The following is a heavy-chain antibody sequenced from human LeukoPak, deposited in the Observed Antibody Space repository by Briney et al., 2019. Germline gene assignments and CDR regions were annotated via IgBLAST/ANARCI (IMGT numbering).Heavy chain of an antibody. V-gene: IGHV4-4*02. CDR1: GDSISTNHG. D-gene: IGHD5-24*01. CDR3: ASARWDD. J-gene: IGHJ4*02. CDR2: VYHSGST. Sequence: SETLSLTCAVSGDSISTNHGWSWVRQPPGKGLEWIGEVYHSGSTNYNPSLKGRVTISVDKSKNLFSLKLTSVTAADTAMYYCASARWDDWDQGTLVTVSS.